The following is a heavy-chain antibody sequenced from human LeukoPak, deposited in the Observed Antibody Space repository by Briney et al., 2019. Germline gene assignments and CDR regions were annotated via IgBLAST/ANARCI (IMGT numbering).Heavy chain of an antibody. CDR2: IYSGGST. D-gene: IGHD5-24*01. V-gene: IGHV3-66*01. Sequence: PGGSLRLSCAASGFTVSSNYMSWVRQAPGKGLEWVSVIYSGGSTYYADSVKGRFTISRDYSKNTLYLQMNSLRAEDTAVYYCARVEMATNRGGLDYWGQGTLVTVSS. CDR3: ARVEMATNRGGLDY. J-gene: IGHJ4*02. CDR1: GFTVSSNY.